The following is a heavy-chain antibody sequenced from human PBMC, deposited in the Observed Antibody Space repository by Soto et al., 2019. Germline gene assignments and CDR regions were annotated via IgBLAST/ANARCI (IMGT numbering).Heavy chain of an antibody. J-gene: IGHJ6*02. CDR2: INSDGSST. CDR3: ASSERYYYYGMDV. CDR1: GFTFSSYW. D-gene: IGHD1-1*01. V-gene: IGHV3-74*01. Sequence: GGSLRLSCAASGFTFSSYWMHWVRQAPGKGLVWVSRINSDGSSTSYADSVKGRFTISRDNAKNTLYLQMNSLRAEDTAVYYCASSERYYYYGMDVWGQGTTVTVSS.